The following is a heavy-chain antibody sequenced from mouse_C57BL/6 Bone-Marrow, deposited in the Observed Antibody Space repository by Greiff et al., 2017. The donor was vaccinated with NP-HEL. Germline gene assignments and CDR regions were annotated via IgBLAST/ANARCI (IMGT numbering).Heavy chain of an antibody. CDR1: GYTFTSYW. J-gene: IGHJ4*01. D-gene: IGHD2-2*01. CDR3: ARRRVTTRTGAMDY. CDR2: IYPGSGST. V-gene: IGHV1-55*01. Sequence: QVQLQQPGAELVKPGASVKMSCKASGYTFTSYWITWVKQRPGQGLEWIGDIYPGSGSTNYNEKFKSKATLTVDTSSSTAYMQLSSLTSEDSAVYYWARRRVTTRTGAMDYWGQGTSVTVSS.